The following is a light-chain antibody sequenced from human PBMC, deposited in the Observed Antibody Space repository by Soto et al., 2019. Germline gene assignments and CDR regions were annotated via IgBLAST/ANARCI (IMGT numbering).Light chain of an antibody. CDR1: SSNIGAGYD. CDR3: QSYDSSLSVHAV. CDR2: GNN. V-gene: IGLV1-40*01. Sequence: QSVLTQPPSVSGAPGQRVTISCTGSSSNIGAGYDVHWYQKLPGTAPKLLMYGNNNRPSGVPDRFSGSKSGTSASLAITGLQAEDEADYYCQSYDSSLSVHAVFGGGTKLTVL. J-gene: IGLJ2*01.